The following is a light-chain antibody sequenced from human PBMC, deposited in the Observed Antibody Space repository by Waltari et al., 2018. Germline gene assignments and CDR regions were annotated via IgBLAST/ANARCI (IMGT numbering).Light chain of an antibody. CDR1: QKIITY. CDR3: QQSYSTPRT. J-gene: IGKJ1*01. Sequence: FHLTQSPSSLSASVGDRVTITCRASQKIITYLNWYQHKPGTTPKLLICGASTLQNGLPSRFGGFGYETDFTLTLSGLQPGDIATFCCQQSYSTPRTFGQGTKVELK. V-gene: IGKV1-39*01. CDR2: GAS.